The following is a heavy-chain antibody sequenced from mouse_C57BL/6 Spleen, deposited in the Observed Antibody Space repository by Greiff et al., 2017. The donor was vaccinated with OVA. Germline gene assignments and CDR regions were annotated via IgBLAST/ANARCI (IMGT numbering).Heavy chain of an antibody. CDR1: GFSLTGYG. CDR2: IWGGGST. D-gene: IGHD2-12*01. CDR3: DKHGDHHDSRSLSSRL. J-gene: IGHJ1*03. Sequence: QVQLKESGPGRGAPSQRLSISCTVCGFSLTGYGVDWVRPARGKGLEWLGVIWGGGSTNYNSALMSRLSISKDNSKSQFFLKMNSLQTDDTAMYYFDKHGDHHDSRSLSSRLWATLTPATVSS. V-gene: IGHV2-9*01.